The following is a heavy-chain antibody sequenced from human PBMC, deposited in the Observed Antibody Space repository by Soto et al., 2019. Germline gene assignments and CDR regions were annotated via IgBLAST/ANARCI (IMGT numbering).Heavy chain of an antibody. CDR1: GGTFSSYA. CDR2: IIPIFGTA. Sequence: SVKVSCKASGGTFSSYAISWVRQAPGQGLEWMGGIIPIFGTANYAQKFQGRVTITADKSTSTAYMELSSLRSEDTAVYYCVRDLAAAGDPYYFDYWGQGTLVTVSS. J-gene: IGHJ4*02. D-gene: IGHD6-13*01. CDR3: VRDLAAAGDPYYFDY. V-gene: IGHV1-69*06.